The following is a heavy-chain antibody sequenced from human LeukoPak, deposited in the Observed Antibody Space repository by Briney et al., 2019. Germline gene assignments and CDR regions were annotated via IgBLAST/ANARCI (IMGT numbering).Heavy chain of an antibody. D-gene: IGHD6-19*01. V-gene: IGHV7-4-1*02. CDR2: INTNTGNP. J-gene: IGHJ4*02. Sequence: DSVKVSCKASGYSFTTYAMNWVRQAPGQGLEWMGWINTNTGNPTYAQGFTGRFVFSLDTSVSTTYLQISSLKAEDTAVYYCARDWYSSDWYGSQPGYWGQGTLVTVSS. CDR1: GYSFTTYA. CDR3: ARDWYSSDWYGSQPGY.